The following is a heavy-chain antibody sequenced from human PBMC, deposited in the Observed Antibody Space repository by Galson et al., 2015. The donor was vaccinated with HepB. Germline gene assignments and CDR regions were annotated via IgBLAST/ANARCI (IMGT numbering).Heavy chain of an antibody. D-gene: IGHD3-10*01. V-gene: IGHV3-33*06. CDR3: AKSESFGEDVDVAFDP. CDR1: GFMFSTYG. Sequence: SLRLSCASSGFMFSTYGMHWVRQAPGKGLEWVAVIFYVGSNRYYADSVKGRFTISRDNSKNTLYLQMNSVRAEDTAVYYCAKSESFGEDVDVAFDPWGQGTLVIVSS. CDR2: IFYVGSNR. J-gene: IGHJ5*02.